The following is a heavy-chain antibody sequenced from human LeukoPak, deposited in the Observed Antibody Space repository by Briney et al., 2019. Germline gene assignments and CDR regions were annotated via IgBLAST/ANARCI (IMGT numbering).Heavy chain of an antibody. CDR2: IYHSGST. D-gene: IGHD3-16*02. CDR3: ARLRLGELSLSLTFDY. CDR1: GGSISSSNW. V-gene: IGHV4-4*02. J-gene: IGHJ4*02. Sequence: PSGTLSLTCAVSGGSISSSNWWSWVRQPPGKGLEWIGEIYHSGSTNYNPSLKSRVTISVDKSKNQFSLKLSSVTAADTAAYYCARLRLGELSLSLTFDYWGQGTLVTVSS.